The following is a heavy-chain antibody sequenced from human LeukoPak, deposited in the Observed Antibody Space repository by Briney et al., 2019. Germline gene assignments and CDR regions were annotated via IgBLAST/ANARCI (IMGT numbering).Heavy chain of an antibody. D-gene: IGHD4-17*01. CDR2: INTNTGNP. J-gene: IGHJ4*02. Sequence: ASVKVSCRASGYTFTSYAMNWVRQAPGQGLEWMGWINTNTGNPTYAQGFTGRFVFSLDTSVSTAYLQISSLKAEDTAVYYCARTNDYGDETYYFDYWGQGTLVTVSS. V-gene: IGHV7-4-1*02. CDR1: GYTFTSYA. CDR3: ARTNDYGDETYYFDY.